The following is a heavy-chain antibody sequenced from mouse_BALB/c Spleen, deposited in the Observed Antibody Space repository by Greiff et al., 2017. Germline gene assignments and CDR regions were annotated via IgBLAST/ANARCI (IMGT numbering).Heavy chain of an antibody. Sequence: VQLQQSGAELARPGASVKMSCKASGYTFTSYTMHWVKQRPGQGLEWIGYINPSSGYTNYNQKFKDKATLTADKSSSTAYMQLNSLTSEDSAVYYCARSGGNYVYFDYWGQGTTLTVSS. CDR2: INPSSGYT. V-gene: IGHV1-4*01. J-gene: IGHJ2*01. D-gene: IGHD2-1*01. CDR1: GYTFTSYT. CDR3: ARSGGNYVYFDY.